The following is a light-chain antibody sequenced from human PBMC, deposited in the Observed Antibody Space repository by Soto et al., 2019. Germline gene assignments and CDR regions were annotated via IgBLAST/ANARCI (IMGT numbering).Light chain of an antibody. CDR2: GAS. V-gene: IGKV3-15*01. CDR3: QHYNNWPLT. CDR1: QSVSSN. J-gene: IGKJ1*01. Sequence: EIVMTQSPATLSVSPGERATLSCRASQSVSSNLAWYQQKPGQAPRLLIYGASTRATGIPARFSGSGSGTDFTLTLSRLKSEDFAVYYCQHYNNWPLTFGQGTKVEIK.